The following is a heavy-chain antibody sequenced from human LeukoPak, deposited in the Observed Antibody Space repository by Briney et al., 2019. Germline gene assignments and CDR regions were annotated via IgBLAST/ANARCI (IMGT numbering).Heavy chain of an antibody. CDR1: GFTFSNHF. V-gene: IGHV3-64D*06. CDR2: IGPSGAST. CDR3: VKDLTGTWSFDY. D-gene: IGHD3-9*01. Sequence: GESLRPSCSTSGFTFSNHFMHWVRQAPGKGLEYVSSIGPSGASTLYADSVKGRFTISRDNSKNALYLQLTSLRLEDTALYYCVKDLTGTWSFDYWGQGTLVTVSS. J-gene: IGHJ4*02.